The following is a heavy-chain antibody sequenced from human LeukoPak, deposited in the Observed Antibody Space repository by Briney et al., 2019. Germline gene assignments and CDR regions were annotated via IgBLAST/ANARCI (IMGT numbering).Heavy chain of an antibody. CDR1: GASVSNYD. Sequence: SETLSLTCTVSGASVSNYDWSWIRQPPGKGLEWIGYIYYSGSTNYNPSLKSRVTISVDTSKNQFSLKLSSVTAADTAVYYCARVSTSYDAFDIWGQGTMVTVSS. CDR3: ARVSTSYDAFDI. V-gene: IGHV4-59*02. J-gene: IGHJ3*02. CDR2: IYYSGST.